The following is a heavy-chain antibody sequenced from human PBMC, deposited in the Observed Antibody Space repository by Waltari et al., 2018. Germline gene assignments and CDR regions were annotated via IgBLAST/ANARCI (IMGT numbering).Heavy chain of an antibody. CDR1: GYTFTSYD. J-gene: IGHJ4*02. D-gene: IGHD3-10*01. V-gene: IGHV1-8*03. CDR2: MNPNSGNT. CDR3: ARRASDNYFGSGSYYEPRDY. Sequence: QVQLVQSGAEVKKPGASVKVSCKASGYTFTSYDINWVRQATGQGLEWMGWMNPNSGNTGYAQKFQGGVTITRNTAISTAYMEQSSLRSEDTAVYYCARRASDNYFGSGSYYEPRDYGGQGTLVTVSS.